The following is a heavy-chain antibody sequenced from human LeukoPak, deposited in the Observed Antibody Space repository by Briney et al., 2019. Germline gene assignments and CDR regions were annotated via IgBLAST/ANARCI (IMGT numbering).Heavy chain of an antibody. CDR3: AREGSIAAPTYGMDV. CDR2: IIPIFGIA. Sequence: GSSVKVPCKASGGTFSSYAISWVRQAPGQGLEWMGRIIPIFGIANYAQKFQGRVTSTADKSTSTAYMELSSLRSEDTAVYYCAREGSIAAPTYGMDVWGQGTTVTVSS. V-gene: IGHV1-69*04. CDR1: GGTFSSYA. J-gene: IGHJ6*02. D-gene: IGHD6-6*01.